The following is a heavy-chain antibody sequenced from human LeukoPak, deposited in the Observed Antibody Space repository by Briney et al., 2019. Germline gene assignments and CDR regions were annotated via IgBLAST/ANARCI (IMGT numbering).Heavy chain of an antibody. Sequence: GESPKISCNGSHYTFTNYWIGWVRQVPGRGLEWMGIIYPIDSDTKYSPSFQGQVTISADRSINTAYLQWSSLQASDTGIYYCAGRRISLFGFFLGSGTFDLWGQGTLVTVSS. CDR3: AGRRISLFGFFLGSGTFDL. V-gene: IGHV5-51*01. D-gene: IGHD3-3*01. J-gene: IGHJ3*01. CDR1: HYTFTNYW. CDR2: IYPIDSDT.